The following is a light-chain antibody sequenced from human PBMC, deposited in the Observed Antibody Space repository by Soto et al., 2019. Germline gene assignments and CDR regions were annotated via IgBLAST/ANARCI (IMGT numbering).Light chain of an antibody. CDR2: AAS. V-gene: IGKV1-39*01. J-gene: IGKJ1*01. Sequence: DIQMTQSPSSLSASVGDRVTITCRASETIAIYLNWYQQRPGKAPKLLIYAASSLQSGVPSRFGGSGSGTDFTLTITSLQPEDFATYYCQQTYKPPRTFGQGTRL. CDR3: QQTYKPPRT. CDR1: ETIAIY.